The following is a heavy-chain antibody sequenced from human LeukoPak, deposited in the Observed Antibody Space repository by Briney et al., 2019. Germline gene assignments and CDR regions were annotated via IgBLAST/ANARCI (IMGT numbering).Heavy chain of an antibody. J-gene: IGHJ3*02. V-gene: IGHV3-30*02. CDR2: IRYDESNK. CDR1: GFTFSGYG. CDR3: ARDLALGAFDI. Sequence: GGSLRLSCAASGFTFSGYGMHWVRQAPGKGLEWVTFIRYDESNKYYADSVKGRFTISRDNSRNTMYLQMNSLRAEDTAVYYCARDLALGAFDIWGQGTMVTVSS. D-gene: IGHD7-27*01.